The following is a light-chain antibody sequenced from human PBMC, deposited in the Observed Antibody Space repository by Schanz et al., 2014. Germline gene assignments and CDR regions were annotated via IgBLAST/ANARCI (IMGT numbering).Light chain of an antibody. CDR2: EVS. CDR1: SSDVGSYNR. CDR3: TSYAGSNNFGV. Sequence: QSALTQPPSVSGSPGQSVTISCTGTSSDVGSYNRVSWYQQPPGTVPKLMIYEVSNRPSGVPDRFSGSKSGNTASLTVSGLQAEDEADYYCTSYAGSNNFGVFGTGTKVTVL. V-gene: IGLV2-18*02. J-gene: IGLJ1*01.